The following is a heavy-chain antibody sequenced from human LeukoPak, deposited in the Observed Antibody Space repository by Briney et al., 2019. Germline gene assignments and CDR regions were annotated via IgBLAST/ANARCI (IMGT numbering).Heavy chain of an antibody. CDR1: GFTFSSYS. CDR3: ARDLRVDFWSGPSGAEPNAFDI. D-gene: IGHD3-3*01. V-gene: IGHV3-21*01. Sequence: TGGSLRLSCAASGFTFSSYSMNWVRQAPGKGLEWVSSISSSSSYIYYADSVKRRFTISRDNAKHSLYLQMTSLRAEDTAVYYCARDLRVDFWSGPSGAEPNAFDIWGQGTMVTVSS. J-gene: IGHJ3*02. CDR2: ISSSSSYI.